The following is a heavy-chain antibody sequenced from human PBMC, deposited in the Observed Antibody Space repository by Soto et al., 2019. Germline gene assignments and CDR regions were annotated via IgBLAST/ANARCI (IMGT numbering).Heavy chain of an antibody. D-gene: IGHD6-19*01. J-gene: IGHJ4*02. CDR3: AREASAVISLDF. CDR1: GYIFTAYS. V-gene: IGHV1-2*02. CDR2: VNPNSGDT. Sequence: SVKVSCKSSGYIFTAYSMHWVRQAPGQGLEWVGWVNPNSGDTIYAQKFQGRVTLTMDTSISTAYMELGSLRSDDTAVYYCAREASAVISLDFWGQGTLVTVYS.